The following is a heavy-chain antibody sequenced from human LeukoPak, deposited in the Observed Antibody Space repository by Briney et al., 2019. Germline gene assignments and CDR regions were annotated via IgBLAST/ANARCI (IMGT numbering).Heavy chain of an antibody. Sequence: ASVKVSCKASGYTFTGYYMHWVRQAPGQGLEWMGWINPNSGGTNSAQKFQGRVTMTRDTSISTAYMELSSLRSDDTAVYYCARDRDYSNTERGFDYWGQGTLVTVSS. D-gene: IGHD4-11*01. V-gene: IGHV1-2*02. J-gene: IGHJ4*02. CDR1: GYTFTGYY. CDR2: INPNSGGT. CDR3: ARDRDYSNTERGFDY.